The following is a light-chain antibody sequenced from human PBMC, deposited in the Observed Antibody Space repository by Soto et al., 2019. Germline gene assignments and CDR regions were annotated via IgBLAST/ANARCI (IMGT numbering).Light chain of an antibody. Sequence: ENVLTQSPGTLSLSPGEIATLALRASQSVSSSYLAWYQQKPGQAPRLLIYGASSRATGIPDRFSGSGSGTEFTLTISSLQSEDFAVYYCQQYNNWPRTFGQGTKVDIK. CDR3: QQYNNWPRT. J-gene: IGKJ1*01. CDR2: GAS. V-gene: IGKV3-20*01. CDR1: QSVSSSY.